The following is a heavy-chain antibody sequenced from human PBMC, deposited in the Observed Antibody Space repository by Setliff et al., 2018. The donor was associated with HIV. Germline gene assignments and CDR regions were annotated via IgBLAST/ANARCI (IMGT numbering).Heavy chain of an antibody. CDR2: INTDGSTT. V-gene: IGHV3-74*03. CDR3: WTGTMYDAFDI. CDR1: GFTFSSYW. Sequence: GGSLRLSCAASGFTFSSYWMHWVRQAPGKGLVWVSRINTDGSTTTYADSVKGRFTISRDNPKNTVYLQMNSLRAEDTAVYYCWTGTMYDAFDIWGQGITVTVSS. D-gene: IGHD1-7*01. J-gene: IGHJ3*02.